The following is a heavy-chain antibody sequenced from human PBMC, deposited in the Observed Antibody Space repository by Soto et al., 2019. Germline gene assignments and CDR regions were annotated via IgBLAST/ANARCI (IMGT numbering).Heavy chain of an antibody. J-gene: IGHJ4*02. CDR3: ARGISMTVEVQRDAPDKYFFDS. CDR2: IDHSGRS. V-gene: IGHV4-34*01. CDR1: GGSFSGYY. Sequence: SETLSLTCAVYGGSFSGYYWTWIRQPPGKGLEWIAEIDHSGRSNSNPSLKSRVTVSVDTSKNQFSLKLSSVTAADTAVYYCARGISMTVEVQRDAPDKYFFDSWGQGTLVTVSS. D-gene: IGHD3-22*01.